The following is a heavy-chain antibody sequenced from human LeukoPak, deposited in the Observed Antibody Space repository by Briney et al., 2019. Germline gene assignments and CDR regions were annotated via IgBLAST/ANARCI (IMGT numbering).Heavy chain of an antibody. V-gene: IGHV4-39*07. J-gene: IGHJ6*03. D-gene: IGHD6-19*01. Sequence: SETLSLTCTVSGGSISSSSYYWGWIRQPPGKGLEWIGSIYYSGSTYYNPSLKSRVTISVDTSKNQFSLKLSSVTAADTAVYYCAREVGYSSGWYKYYYYYMDVWGKGTTATVSS. CDR3: AREVGYSSGWYKYYYYYMDV. CDR2: IYYSGST. CDR1: GGSISSSSYY.